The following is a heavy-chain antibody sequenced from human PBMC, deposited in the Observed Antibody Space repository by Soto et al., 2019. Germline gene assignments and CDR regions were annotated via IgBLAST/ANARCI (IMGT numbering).Heavy chain of an antibody. V-gene: IGHV1-2*02. D-gene: IGHD2-2*02. CDR3: AGDGGDCSSTSCNTGAYYYYYYGMDV. J-gene: IGHJ6*02. Sequence: ASVKVSCKASGYTFTGYYMHWVRQAPGQGLEGMGWINPNSGGTNYAQKFQGRVTMTRDTSISTAYIELSRLRSDDTAVYYCAGDGGDCSSTSCNTGAYYYYYYGMDVWGQGTTVTV. CDR1: GYTFTGYY. CDR2: INPNSGGT.